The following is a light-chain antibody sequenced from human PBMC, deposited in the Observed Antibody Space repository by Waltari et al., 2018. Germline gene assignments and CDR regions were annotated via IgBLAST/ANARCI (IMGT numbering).Light chain of an antibody. V-gene: IGLV2-18*01. J-gene: IGLJ3*02. CDR3: SLYTSSSTWV. CDR1: SNDAGSSNP. CDR2: EVN. Sequence: QSALTQPPSVSGSPGQSVTLSCTGTSNDAGSSNPVPWYQPPPGTAPKPMIYEVNNRPSGVPDRFSGSKSGNTASLTISGLQAEDEADYYCSLYTSSSTWVFGGGTKLTVL.